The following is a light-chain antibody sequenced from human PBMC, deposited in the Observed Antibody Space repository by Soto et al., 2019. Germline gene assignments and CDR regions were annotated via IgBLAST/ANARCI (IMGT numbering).Light chain of an antibody. Sequence: QSVLTQPASVSGSPGQSITISCTGTSSDVGLYDYVSWYQQHPGKAPQLMIYAVSNRPSGVSNRFSASKSGNTASLFISGLQAEDEDDYYCSSYTSDSSYVFGSGTKLTVL. CDR1: SSDVGLYDY. CDR2: AVS. V-gene: IGLV2-14*01. J-gene: IGLJ1*01. CDR3: SSYTSDSSYV.